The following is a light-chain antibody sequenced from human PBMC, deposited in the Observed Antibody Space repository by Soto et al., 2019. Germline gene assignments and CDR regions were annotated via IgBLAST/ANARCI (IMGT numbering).Light chain of an antibody. Sequence: FVVTQSPDTLSLSPGETATLSCRASQSVSSSVAWYQHKPGQSPRLVVYSGYKRPPGVPARFSGSGSGTDFTLTISSLESDDFAIYYCQQRYSWLRVFGPGTKVDIK. CDR2: SGY. CDR1: QSVSSS. J-gene: IGKJ1*01. V-gene: IGKV3-11*01. CDR3: QQRYSWLRV.